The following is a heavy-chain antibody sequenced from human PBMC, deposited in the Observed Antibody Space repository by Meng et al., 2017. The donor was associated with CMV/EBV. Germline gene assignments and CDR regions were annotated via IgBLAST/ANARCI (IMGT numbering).Heavy chain of an antibody. V-gene: IGHV1-2*02. CDR3: ATSSVEVMIYAGLDY. D-gene: IGHD2/OR15-2a*01. CDR1: GYNCTGYY. Sequence: TGYNCTGYYIDWARQAPGQGLEWMGWINPASGDTILAQKFQGRVTMTRDTSLTTAYMELNRLRSDDTAVYYCATSSVEVMIYAGLDYWGQGTLVTVSS. J-gene: IGHJ4*02. CDR2: INPASGDT.